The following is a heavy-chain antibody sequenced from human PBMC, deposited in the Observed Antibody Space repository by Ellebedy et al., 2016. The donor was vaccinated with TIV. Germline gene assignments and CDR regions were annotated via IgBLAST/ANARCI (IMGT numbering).Heavy chain of an antibody. V-gene: IGHV1-2*02. CDR2: INPNSGGT. Sequence: ASVKVSCKASGYTFTSYGISWVRQAPGQGLEWMGWINPNSGGTNYAQKFQGRVTMTRDTSISTAYMELSRLRSDDTAVYYCARDQWQQLVRPYYYYGMDVWGQGTTVTVSS. CDR3: ARDQWQQLVRPYYYYGMDV. CDR1: GYTFTSYG. J-gene: IGHJ6*02. D-gene: IGHD6-6*01.